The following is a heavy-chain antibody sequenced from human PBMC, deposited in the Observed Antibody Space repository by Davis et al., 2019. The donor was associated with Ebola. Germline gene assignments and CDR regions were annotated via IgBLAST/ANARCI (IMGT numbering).Heavy chain of an antibody. V-gene: IGHV4-59*11. CDR1: GDSISSHY. D-gene: IGHD3-3*01. CDR2: VYDSGST. CDR3: ASGRAVTVFGVVAIEAFDI. J-gene: IGHJ3*02. Sequence: PSETLSLTCNVSGDSISSHYWSWIRQPPGKGLEWIGYVYDSGSTNYNPSLKSRLTISVDTSKNQFSLKLTSVTTADSAMYYCASGRAVTVFGVVAIEAFDIWGQGTMVTVSP.